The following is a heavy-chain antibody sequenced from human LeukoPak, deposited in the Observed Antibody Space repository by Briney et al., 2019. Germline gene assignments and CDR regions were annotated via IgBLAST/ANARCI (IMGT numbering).Heavy chain of an antibody. D-gene: IGHD2-15*01. V-gene: IGHV4-34*01. CDR2: INHSGST. CDR3: ARGAPHGYCSGGSCYSDY. CDR1: GGSFSGYY. Sequence: SETLSLTCAVYGGSFSGYYWSWIRQPPGKGPEWIGEINHSGSTNYNPSLKSRVTISVDTSKNQFSLKLSSVTAADTAVYYCARGAPHGYCSGGSCYSDYWGQGTLVTVSS. J-gene: IGHJ4*02.